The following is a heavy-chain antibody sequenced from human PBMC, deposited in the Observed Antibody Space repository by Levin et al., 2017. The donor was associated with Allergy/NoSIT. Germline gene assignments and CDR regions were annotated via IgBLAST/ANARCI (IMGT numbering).Heavy chain of an antibody. CDR3: ARDTVVVVAANLPGDYYYYGMDV. CDR2: INPSGGST. Sequence: PKASVKVSCKASGYTFTSYYMHWVRQAPGQGLEWMGIINPSGGSTSYAQKFQGRVTMTRDTSTSTVYMELSSLRSEDTAVYYCARDTVVVVAANLPGDYYYYGMDVWGQGTTVTVSS. CDR1: GYTFTSYY. V-gene: IGHV1-46*01. J-gene: IGHJ6*02. D-gene: IGHD2-15*01.